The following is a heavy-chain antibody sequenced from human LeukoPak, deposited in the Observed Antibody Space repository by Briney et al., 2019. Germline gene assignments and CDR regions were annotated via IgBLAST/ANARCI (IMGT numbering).Heavy chain of an antibody. J-gene: IGHJ6*02. D-gene: IGHD2-15*01. V-gene: IGHV4-34*01. CDR1: GGSFSGYY. Sequence: SETLSLTCAVYGGSFSGYYWSWIRQPPGKGLEWIGDINHSGSNNYNPSLKSRVTISVDTSKNQFSLKLSSVTAADTAVYYCARRAPEVVAATRDYYYGMDVWGQGTTVTVSS. CDR2: INHSGSN. CDR3: ARRAPEVVAATRDYYYGMDV.